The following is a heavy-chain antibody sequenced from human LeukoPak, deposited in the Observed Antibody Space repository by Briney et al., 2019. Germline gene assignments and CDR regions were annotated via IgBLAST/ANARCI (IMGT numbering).Heavy chain of an antibody. CDR1: GFTFSSYA. D-gene: IGHD2-21*01. V-gene: IGHV3-15*01. J-gene: IGHJ3*02. CDR3: TREVARVHDAFDI. CDR2: IKSKTDGGTT. Sequence: GGSLRLSCAASGFTFSSYAMHWVRQAPGKGLEWVGRIKSKTDGGTTDYAAPVKGRFTISRDDSKNTLYLQMNSLKTEDTAVYYCTREVARVHDAFDIWGQGTMVTVSS.